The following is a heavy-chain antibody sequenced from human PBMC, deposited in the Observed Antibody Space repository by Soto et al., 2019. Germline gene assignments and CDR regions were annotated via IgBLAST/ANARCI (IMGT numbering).Heavy chain of an antibody. CDR1: GGTFSSYA. V-gene: IGHV1-69*13. Sequence: SVKVSCKASGGTFSSYAISWVRQAPGQGLEWMGGIIPIFGTANYAQKFQGRVTITADESTSTAYMELSSLRSEDTAVYYCARVPPYSSSWSIWGQGTPVTVSS. CDR3: ARVPPYSSSWSI. J-gene: IGHJ4*02. CDR2: IIPIFGTA. D-gene: IGHD6-13*01.